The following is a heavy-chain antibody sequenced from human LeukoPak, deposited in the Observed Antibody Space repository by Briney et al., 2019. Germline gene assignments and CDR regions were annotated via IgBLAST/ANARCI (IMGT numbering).Heavy chain of an antibody. Sequence: SETLSLTCAVYGGSFSGYYWSWIRQPPGKGLEWIGYIYYSGSTNYNPSLKSRVTISVDTSKNQFSLKLSSVTAADTAVYYCAREMDSSGWSNFDYWGQGTLVTVSS. D-gene: IGHD6-19*01. CDR3: AREMDSSGWSNFDY. CDR1: GGSFSGYY. J-gene: IGHJ4*02. V-gene: IGHV4-59*01. CDR2: IYYSGST.